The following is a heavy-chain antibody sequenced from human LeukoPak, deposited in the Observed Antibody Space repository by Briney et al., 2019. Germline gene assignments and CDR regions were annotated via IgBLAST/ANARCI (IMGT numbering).Heavy chain of an antibody. CDR2: IWYDGSNK. Sequence: QPGRSLRLSCAASGFTFSSYGMHWVRQAPGKGLEWVAVIWYDGSNKYYADSVKGRFTISRDNSKNTLYLQMNSLGVEDTAVYYCARVNPLMAPGAVDIWGQGTKVAVSS. D-gene: IGHD2-8*01. J-gene: IGHJ3*02. V-gene: IGHV3-33*01. CDR1: GFTFSSYG. CDR3: ARVNPLMAPGAVDI.